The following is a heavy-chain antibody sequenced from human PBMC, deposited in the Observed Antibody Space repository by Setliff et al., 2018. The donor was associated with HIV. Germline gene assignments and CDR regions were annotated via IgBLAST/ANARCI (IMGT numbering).Heavy chain of an antibody. J-gene: IGHJ4*02. CDR2: ISPSGAST. CDR1: GDTFTSYY. CDR3: AREAEQGERSSSWYFDY. D-gene: IGHD6-6*01. Sequence: ASVKVSCKASGDTFTSYYMHWVRRAPGHGLEWMGMISPSGASTKYAQRLQGRVTLTRDTSSSTVYVELRSLRSDDTAVYYCAREAEQGERSSSWYFDYWGQGTLVTVSS. V-gene: IGHV1-46*01.